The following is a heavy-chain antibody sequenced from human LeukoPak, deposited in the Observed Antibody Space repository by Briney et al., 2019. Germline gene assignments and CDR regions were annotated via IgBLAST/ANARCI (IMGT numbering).Heavy chain of an antibody. J-gene: IGHJ6*03. CDR2: INHSGST. Sequence: NPWETLSLTCAVYGGSFSGYYWSWIRQPPGKGLEWIGEINHSGSTNYNPSLKSRVAISVDTSKNQFSLKLSSVTAADTAVYYCARSLVVVVPAAILDRNYYYYYYMDVWGKGTTVTVSS. D-gene: IGHD2-2*01. CDR1: GGSFSGYY. CDR3: ARSLVVVVPAAILDRNYYYYYYMDV. V-gene: IGHV4-34*01.